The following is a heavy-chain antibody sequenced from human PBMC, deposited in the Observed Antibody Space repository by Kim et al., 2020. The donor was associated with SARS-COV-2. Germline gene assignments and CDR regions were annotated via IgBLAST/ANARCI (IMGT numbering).Heavy chain of an antibody. D-gene: IGHD2-2*03. CDR1: GYTFTSYG. CDR3: ARDGYCSSTSCYGAEDYYYYYGMDV. V-gene: IGHV1-18*01. Sequence: ASVKVSCKASGYTFTSYGISWVRQAPGQGLEWMGWISAYNGNTNYAQKLQGRVTMTTDTSTSTAYMELRSLRSDDTAVYYCARDGYCSSTSCYGAEDYYYYYGMDVWGQVTTVTVSS. CDR2: ISAYNGNT. J-gene: IGHJ6*02.